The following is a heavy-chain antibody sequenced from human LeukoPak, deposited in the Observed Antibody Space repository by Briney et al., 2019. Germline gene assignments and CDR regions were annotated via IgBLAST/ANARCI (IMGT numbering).Heavy chain of an antibody. CDR1: GFTFGGYW. V-gene: IGHV3-7*01. J-gene: IGHJ4*02. CDR3: ARDGVSSSPDFDY. CDR2: IKYDGSEK. D-gene: IGHD6-6*01. Sequence: GGSLRLSCGASGFTFGGYWMYWVRQAPGKGLEGVANIKYDGSEKNYVDSVKGRFTISRDNAKNSLYLQMNSLRAEDTAVYYCARDGVSSSPDFDYWGQGTLVTVSS.